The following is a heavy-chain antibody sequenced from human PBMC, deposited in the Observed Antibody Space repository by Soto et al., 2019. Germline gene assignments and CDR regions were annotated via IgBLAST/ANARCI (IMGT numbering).Heavy chain of an antibody. D-gene: IGHD3-3*01. CDR1: GFTFSSYA. J-gene: IGHJ3*02. CDR2: ISGSGGST. Sequence: GGSLRLSCAASGFTFSSYAMSWVRQAPGKGLEWVSAISGSGGSTYYADSVKGWFTISRDNSKNTLYLQMNSLRAEDTAVYYCAKDHYDFWSGPDIWGQGTMVTVSS. V-gene: IGHV3-23*01. CDR3: AKDHYDFWSGPDI.